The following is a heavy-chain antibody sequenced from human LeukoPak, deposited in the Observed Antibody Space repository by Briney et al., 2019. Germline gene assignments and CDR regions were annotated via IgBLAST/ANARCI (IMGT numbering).Heavy chain of an antibody. CDR2: ISGSGGST. J-gene: IGHJ3*02. D-gene: IGHD3-22*01. CDR1: GFTFSSYA. Sequence: GGSLRLSCAASGFTFSSYAMSWVCQAPGKGLEWVSAISGSGGSTYYADSVKRRFTISRDNSKNTLYLQMNSLRAEDTAVYYCAKGDTMIVVVVGAFDIWGQGTMVTVSS. V-gene: IGHV3-23*01. CDR3: AKGDTMIVVVVGAFDI.